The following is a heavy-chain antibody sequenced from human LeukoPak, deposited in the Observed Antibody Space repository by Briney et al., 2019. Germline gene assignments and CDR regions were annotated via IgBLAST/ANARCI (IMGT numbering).Heavy chain of an antibody. CDR2: FDPEDGET. V-gene: IGHV1-24*01. CDR1: GYTLTELS. Sequence: GASVKVSCKVSGYTLTELSMHWVRQAPGKGLEWMGGFDPEDGETIYAQKFQGRVTMTEDTSTDTAYMELSSLRSDDTAVYYCARAPITMVRGVRILYFQHWGQGTLVTVSS. D-gene: IGHD3-10*01. CDR3: ARAPITMVRGVRILYFQH. J-gene: IGHJ1*01.